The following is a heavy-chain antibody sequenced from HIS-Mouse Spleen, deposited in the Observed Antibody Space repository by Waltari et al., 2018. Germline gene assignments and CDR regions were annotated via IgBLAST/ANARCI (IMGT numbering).Heavy chain of an antibody. J-gene: IGHJ2*01. V-gene: IGHV4-39*07. CDR3: AREIPYSSSWYDWYFDL. Sequence: QLQLQESGPGLVKPSETLSLTCTVSGGSISSSSYYWGWIRQPPGKGLGWIGSIYYSGGTYYNQSLKSRVTISVDTSKNQFSLKLSSVTAADTAVYYCAREIPYSSSWYDWYFDLWGRGTLVTVSS. D-gene: IGHD6-13*01. CDR1: GGSISSSSYY. CDR2: IYYSGGT.